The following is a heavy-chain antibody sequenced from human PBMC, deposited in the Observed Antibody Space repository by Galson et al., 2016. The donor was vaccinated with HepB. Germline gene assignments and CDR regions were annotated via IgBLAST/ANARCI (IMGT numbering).Heavy chain of an antibody. CDR1: GFTFSSYV. D-gene: IGHD3-16*01. CDR3: TRWTGGSPDY. CDR2: LSDGGERT. V-gene: IGHV3-23*01. Sequence: SLRLSCAASGFTFSSYVMTWVRQAPGKGLEWVAALSDGGERTDYADSVKGRFIISRDNSKNTVYLQMNGLRVEDTAVYYCTRWTGGSPDYWGQGTLVTVSS. J-gene: IGHJ4*02.